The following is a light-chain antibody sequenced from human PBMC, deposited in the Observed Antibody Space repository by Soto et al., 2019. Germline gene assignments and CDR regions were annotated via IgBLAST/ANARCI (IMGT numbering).Light chain of an antibody. J-gene: IGKJ2*01. Sequence: IVMTQSPDTLSVSPGERVTLSCRASQSVSTNLAWFHQKPGQAPRRLIHGASTRATGIPVRFSGSGSGSEFALTISSLQSEDFAVYYCQQYNHWYTFGQGTKLEIK. CDR1: QSVSTN. V-gene: IGKV3-15*01. CDR2: GAS. CDR3: QQYNHWYT.